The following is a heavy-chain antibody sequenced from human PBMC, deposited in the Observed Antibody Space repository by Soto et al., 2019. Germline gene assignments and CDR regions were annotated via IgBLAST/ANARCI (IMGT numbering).Heavy chain of an antibody. CDR1: GFTFSSYA. Sequence: GGSLRLSCAASGFTFSSYAMSWVRQGPGKGLEWVSAISGSGGSTYYADSVKGRFTISRDNSKNTLYLQMNSLRAEDTAVYYCAKDLEIFGVVIDYYYYGMYVWGQGTTVTVSS. CDR3: AKDLEIFGVVIDYYYYGMYV. D-gene: IGHD3-3*01. V-gene: IGHV3-23*01. J-gene: IGHJ6*02. CDR2: ISGSGGST.